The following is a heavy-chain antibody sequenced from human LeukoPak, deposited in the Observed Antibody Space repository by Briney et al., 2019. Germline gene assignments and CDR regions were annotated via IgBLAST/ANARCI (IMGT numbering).Heavy chain of an antibody. CDR1: GFTFSSYS. J-gene: IGHJ4*02. CDR3: AGGENNYGYYYFDY. V-gene: IGHV3-21*01. Sequence: PGGSLRLSCAASGFTFSSYSMDWVRQAPGKGLEWVSSISSSSSSLYYADSVKRRFTISRDNAKNSLYLQMNSLRAEDTAVYYCAGGENNYGYYYFDYWGQGTLVTVSS. CDR2: ISSSSSSL. D-gene: IGHD5-18*01.